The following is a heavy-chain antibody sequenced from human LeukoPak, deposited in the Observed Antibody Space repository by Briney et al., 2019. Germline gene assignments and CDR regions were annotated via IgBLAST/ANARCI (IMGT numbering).Heavy chain of an antibody. V-gene: IGHV3-48*02. J-gene: IGHJ4*02. CDR2: ISSSSSTI. CDR3: ARDASRYSGSQGG. Sequence: GGSLRLSCAASGFTFSSFSMNRVRQAPGKGLEWVSFISSSSSTIYYADSVKGRFTISRDNAKNSLYLQMNSLRDEDTAVYYCARDASRYSGSQGGWGQGTLVTVSS. CDR1: GFTFSSFS. D-gene: IGHD1-26*01.